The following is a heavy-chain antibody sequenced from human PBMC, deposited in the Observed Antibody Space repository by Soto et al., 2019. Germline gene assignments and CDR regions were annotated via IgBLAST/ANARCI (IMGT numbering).Heavy chain of an antibody. CDR1: GFIFSRYN. Sequence: EVQLVESGGGLAHPGGSLRLSCGGSGFIFSRYNMNWVRQAPGKGLEWVAYISGSSSSLYYAASVKGRFTVSRDNANISLFLQMNSLRAEDTAVYYCATVVEASWIGLDYWGQGTHVSVSS. J-gene: IGHJ4*02. CDR3: ATVVEASWIGLDY. V-gene: IGHV3-48*01. D-gene: IGHD3-3*01. CDR2: ISGSSSSL.